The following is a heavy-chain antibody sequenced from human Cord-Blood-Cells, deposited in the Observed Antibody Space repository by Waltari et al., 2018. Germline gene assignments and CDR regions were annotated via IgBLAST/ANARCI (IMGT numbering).Heavy chain of an antibody. Sequence: QVQLQQWGAGLLKPSETLSLTCAVYGGSFSGYYWSWIGQPPGKGLGWIGEINHSGRTNYHPSLKSRDTISVDTAKNQFSLKLSSGTAADTAVYYCARQPETTYCFDYWGQGTLVTVSS. D-gene: IGHD1-1*01. CDR1: GGSFSGYY. J-gene: IGHJ4*02. V-gene: IGHV4-34*01. CDR3: ARQPETTYCFDY. CDR2: INHSGRT.